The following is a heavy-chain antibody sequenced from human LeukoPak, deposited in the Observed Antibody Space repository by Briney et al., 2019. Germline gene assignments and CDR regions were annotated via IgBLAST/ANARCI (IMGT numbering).Heavy chain of an antibody. Sequence: ASVTVSCKASGYTFTSYDINWVRQATGQGLEWMGWMNPNSGNIGYAQKFQGRVTMTKNTSITTAYMELSSLRSEDTAVYYCARALSWTTESYYYMDVWGKGTTVTVSS. CDR1: GYTFTSYD. D-gene: IGHD3/OR15-3a*01. J-gene: IGHJ6*03. V-gene: IGHV1-8*01. CDR2: MNPNSGNI. CDR3: ARALSWTTESYYYMDV.